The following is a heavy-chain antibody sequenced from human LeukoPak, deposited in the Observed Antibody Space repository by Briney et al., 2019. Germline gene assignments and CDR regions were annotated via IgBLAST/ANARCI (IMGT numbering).Heavy chain of an antibody. CDR2: IWYDGSKK. V-gene: IGHV3-33*01. Sequence: PGGSLRLSCAASGFTFSSHGMYWVSQAPGKGLEWVALIWYDGSKKNYADSVKGRFTISRDNSKNTLYLQMNSLRAEDTAVYYCARDISRGSLDYRGQGTLVTVSS. CDR3: ARDISRGSLDY. CDR1: GFTFSSHG. D-gene: IGHD2-15*01. J-gene: IGHJ4*02.